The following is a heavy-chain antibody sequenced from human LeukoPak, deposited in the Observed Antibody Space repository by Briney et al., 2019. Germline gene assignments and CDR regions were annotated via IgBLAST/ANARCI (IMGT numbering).Heavy chain of an antibody. CDR1: GGSISSSSYY. D-gene: IGHD4-23*01. CDR2: IYYSGST. CDR3: ARHNYPDYGGNSAFFDY. V-gene: IGHV4-39*01. J-gene: IGHJ4*02. Sequence: PSETLSLTCTVSGGSISSSSYYWGWIRQPPGKGLEWIGGIYYSGSTYYNPSLKSRVTISVDTSKNQFSLKLSSVTAADTAVYYCARHNYPDYGGNSAFFDYWGQGTLVTVSS.